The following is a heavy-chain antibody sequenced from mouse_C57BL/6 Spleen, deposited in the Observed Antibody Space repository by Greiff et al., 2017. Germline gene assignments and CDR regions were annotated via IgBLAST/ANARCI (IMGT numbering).Heavy chain of an antibody. J-gene: IGHJ4*01. CDR3: ARSGYGSSPYAMDY. Sequence: VQLQQSGAELVRPGTSVKVSCKASGYAFTNYLIEWVKQRPGQGLEWIGVINPGSGGTNYNEKFKGKATLTADKSSSTAYMQLSSLTSEDSAVYFGARSGYGSSPYAMDYWGQGTSVTVSS. CDR1: GYAFTNYL. D-gene: IGHD1-1*01. CDR2: INPGSGGT. V-gene: IGHV1-54*01.